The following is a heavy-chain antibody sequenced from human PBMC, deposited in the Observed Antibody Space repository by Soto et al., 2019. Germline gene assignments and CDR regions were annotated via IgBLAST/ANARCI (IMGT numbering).Heavy chain of an antibody. CDR3: GKDVGDYVPYYYGVDV. Sequence: QVQLVESGGGVVQSGTSLRLSCAASGFTFKTHAMHWVRQAPGKGLEWMAVIAYDGNEKFYADSVKGRFTISRDNSKNALYLQINTLRNDDTAVYYCGKDVGDYVPYYYGVDVWGQGTTVTVSS. J-gene: IGHJ6*02. D-gene: IGHD1-26*01. CDR2: IAYDGNEK. V-gene: IGHV3-30*18. CDR1: GFTFKTHA.